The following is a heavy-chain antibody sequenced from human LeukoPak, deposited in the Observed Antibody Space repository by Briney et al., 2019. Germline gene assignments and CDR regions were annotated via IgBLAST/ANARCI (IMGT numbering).Heavy chain of an antibody. V-gene: IGHV3-48*03. CDR2: ISSSGDTI. CDR3: ARVLPYFDY. CDR1: GFTFSNYE. Sequence: GGSLRLSCAASGFTFSNYEMNWVRQGPGKGLEWVSYISSSGDTIYYADSVKGRFTISRDNAKNSLYLQMNSLRAEDTAVYYCARVLPYFDYWGQGTLVTVSS. J-gene: IGHJ4*02.